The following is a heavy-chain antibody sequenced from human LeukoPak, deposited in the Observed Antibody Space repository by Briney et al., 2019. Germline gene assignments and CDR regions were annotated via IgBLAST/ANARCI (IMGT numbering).Heavy chain of an antibody. V-gene: IGHV5-51*01. Sequence: GESLKISCKGSGYSFTSYWIGWVRQMPGKGLEWMGIIYPGDSDTRYSPSLQGQVTISADKSISTAYLQWSSLKASDTAMHYCARHKDYGDHGSRFDYWGRGTLVTVSS. D-gene: IGHD4-17*01. J-gene: IGHJ4*02. CDR2: IYPGDSDT. CDR3: ARHKDYGDHGSRFDY. CDR1: GYSFTSYW.